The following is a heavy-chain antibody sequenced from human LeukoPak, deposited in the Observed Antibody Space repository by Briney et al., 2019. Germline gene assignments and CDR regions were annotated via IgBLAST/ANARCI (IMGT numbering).Heavy chain of an antibody. CDR2: TRGSGHTT. CDR1: GFTFAKYA. CDR3: AKDPNGDYVGAFDM. V-gene: IGHV3-23*01. D-gene: IGHD4-17*01. Sequence: GGSLRLSCAASGFTFAKYAITWIRQAPGKGLEWVSSTRGSGHTTYYADSVQGRFTISRDNSKNTLFLQMNSLRAEDIAIYHCAKDPNGDYVGAFDMWGQGTMVTVSS. J-gene: IGHJ3*02.